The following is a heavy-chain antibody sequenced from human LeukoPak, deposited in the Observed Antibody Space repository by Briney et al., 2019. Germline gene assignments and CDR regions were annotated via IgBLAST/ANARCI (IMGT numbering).Heavy chain of an antibody. CDR1: GGSFSGYY. Sequence: SETLSLTCAVYGGSFSGYYWSWIRQPPGKGLEWIGYIYYSGGTNYKSSLKSRVTISVDTSKNQFSLKLRSVTAADTAVYYCARTTEGGYSHGYFYYYYMDVWGKGTTVTISS. CDR2: IYYSGGT. J-gene: IGHJ6*03. V-gene: IGHV4-59*01. CDR3: ARTTEGGYSHGYFYYYYMDV. D-gene: IGHD5-18*01.